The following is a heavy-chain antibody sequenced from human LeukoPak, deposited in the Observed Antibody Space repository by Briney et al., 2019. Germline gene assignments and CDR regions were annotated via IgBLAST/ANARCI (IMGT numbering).Heavy chain of an antibody. D-gene: IGHD6-19*01. CDR2: IYSSGST. CDR3: ARGGVVQYSSGQGIPFDY. Sequence: PSETLSLTCTVSGGSISSGSYYWSWIRQPAGNGLVRIRRIYSSGSTHYNRSLKSRVPISVDTSKNQFSLKLSSVNAADTAVYYCARGGVVQYSSGQGIPFDYWGQGTLVTVSS. CDR1: GGSISSGSYY. J-gene: IGHJ4*02. V-gene: IGHV4-61*02.